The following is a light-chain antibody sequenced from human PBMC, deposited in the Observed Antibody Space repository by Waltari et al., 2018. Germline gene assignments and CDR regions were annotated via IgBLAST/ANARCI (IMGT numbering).Light chain of an antibody. J-gene: IGLJ2*01. CDR2: QDS. CDR1: KLGDHN. CDR3: QAWDSSTVV. Sequence: SYELTQPPSVAVSPGQTGSNTCPGGKLGDHNACWSQQKPVQSPVLVIYQDSKRPSWIPARLSGSNSGNTATLTISGTQAMDEADYYCQAWDSSTVVFGGGTKLTVL. V-gene: IGLV3-1*01.